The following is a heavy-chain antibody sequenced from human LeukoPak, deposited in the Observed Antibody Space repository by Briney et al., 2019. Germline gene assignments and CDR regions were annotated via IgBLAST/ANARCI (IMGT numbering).Heavy chain of an antibody. D-gene: IGHD6-19*01. J-gene: IGHJ4*02. Sequence: GGSLRLSCAASGFTFDDYGMSWVRQAAGKGLEGVSGINWNGGSTGYVDSVKGRFTISRDNAKNSLYLQMNSLRAEDTALYYCARGSGWYRGYYFDYWGQGTLVTVSS. CDR2: INWNGGST. CDR3: ARGSGWYRGYYFDY. CDR1: GFTFDDYG. V-gene: IGHV3-20*04.